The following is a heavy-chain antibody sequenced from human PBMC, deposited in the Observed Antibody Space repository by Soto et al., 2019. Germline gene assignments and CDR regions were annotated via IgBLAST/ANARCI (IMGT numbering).Heavy chain of an antibody. V-gene: IGHV3-53*01. Sequence: PGGSLRLSCAASGFTVSSNYMSWVRQAPGKGLEWVSVIYSGGSTYYADPVKGRFTISRDNSKNTLYLQMNSLRAEDTAVYYCYGGRPINGMDVWGQGTTVTVSS. CDR1: GFTVSSNY. J-gene: IGHJ6*02. D-gene: IGHD5-12*01. CDR2: IYSGGST. CDR3: YGGRPINGMDV.